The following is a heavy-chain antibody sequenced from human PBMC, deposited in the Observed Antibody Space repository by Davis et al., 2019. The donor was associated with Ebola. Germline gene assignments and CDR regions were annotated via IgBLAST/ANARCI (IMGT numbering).Heavy chain of an antibody. J-gene: IGHJ4*02. CDR3: ARGLAVAALLTPAY. Sequence: PGGSLRLSCAASGFTFSSYGMHWVRQAPGKGLEWVAVISYDGSNKYYADSVKGRFTISRDNSKNTLYLQMNSLRAEDTAVYYCARGLAVAALLTPAYWGQGTLVTVSS. CDR2: ISYDGSNK. V-gene: IGHV3-30*03. CDR1: GFTFSSYG. D-gene: IGHD6-19*01.